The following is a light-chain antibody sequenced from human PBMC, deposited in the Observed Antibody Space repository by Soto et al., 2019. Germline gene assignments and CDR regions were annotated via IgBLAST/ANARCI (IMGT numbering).Light chain of an antibody. CDR3: CSYSGTYTEVV. J-gene: IGLJ2*01. Sequence: QSALTQPRSVSGSPGQSVTISCTGISNNYVSWYQQHPGKVPKVIVYDVTLRPSGVSDRFSGSRSXNXASXAISGLRAEDEADYYCCSYSGTYTEVVFGGGTKLTVL. CDR2: DVT. CDR1: SNNY. V-gene: IGLV2-11*01.